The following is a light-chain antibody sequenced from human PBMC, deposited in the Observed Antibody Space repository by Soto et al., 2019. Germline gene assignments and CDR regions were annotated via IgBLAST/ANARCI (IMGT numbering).Light chain of an antibody. J-gene: IGLJ2*01. V-gene: IGLV4-69*01. CDR2: INSDGSH. CDR3: QTWGTDFHVA. Sequence: QLVLTQSASASASLGASVKLTCTLSSGHSTYAIAWHQQQPEKGPQFLMKINSDGSHIRGDGIPDRFSGSSSGADRYLTISSLQSEDEADYYCQTWGTDFHVAFGGGTKLTVL. CDR1: SGHSTYA.